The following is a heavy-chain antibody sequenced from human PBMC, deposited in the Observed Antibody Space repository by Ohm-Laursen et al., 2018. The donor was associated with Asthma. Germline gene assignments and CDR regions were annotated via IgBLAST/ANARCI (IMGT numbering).Heavy chain of an antibody. V-gene: IGHV3-73*01. J-gene: IGHJ4*02. Sequence: SLRLSCAASGFTFSSYAMHWVRQASGKGLEWVGRIRSKANSYATAYAASVKGRFTISRDDSKNTAYLQMNSLKTEDTAVYYCTRHSANSSDWGQGTLVTVSS. CDR3: TRHSANSSD. D-gene: IGHD6-19*01. CDR1: GFTFSSYA. CDR2: IRSKANSYAT.